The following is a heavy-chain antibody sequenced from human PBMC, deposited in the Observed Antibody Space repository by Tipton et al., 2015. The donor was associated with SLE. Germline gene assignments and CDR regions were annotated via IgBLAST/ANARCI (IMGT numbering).Heavy chain of an antibody. Sequence: TLSLTCIVSGGSISGNYWSWIRQPPGKRLEWIGYIDQIGSANYNPSLQSRVTISVGKSTTQFSLKLTSVTAADSAIYYCARHAYDFWRGYYHHVFDVGGQGTIITVSS. D-gene: IGHD3-3*01. J-gene: IGHJ3*01. V-gene: IGHV4-59*08. CDR2: IDQIGSA. CDR3: ARHAYDFWRGYYHHVFDV. CDR1: GGSISGNY.